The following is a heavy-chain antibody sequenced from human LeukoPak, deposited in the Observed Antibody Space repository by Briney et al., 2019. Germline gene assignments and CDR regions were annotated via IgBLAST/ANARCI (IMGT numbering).Heavy chain of an antibody. D-gene: IGHD6-19*01. Sequence: PGGSLRLSCAASGFSFSSYSMNWVRQAPGKGLEWVSYISSSSSTIYYADSVKGRFTISRDNAKNSLYLQMNSLRAEDTALYYCARGDSGSDRSPIDYWGQGTLVTVSS. V-gene: IGHV3-48*04. J-gene: IGHJ4*02. CDR3: ARGDSGSDRSPIDY. CDR2: ISSSSSTI. CDR1: GFSFSSYS.